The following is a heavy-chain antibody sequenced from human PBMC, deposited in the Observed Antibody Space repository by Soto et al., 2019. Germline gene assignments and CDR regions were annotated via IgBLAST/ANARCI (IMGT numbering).Heavy chain of an antibody. CDR3: ARRDNYYGTDV. V-gene: IGHV5-51*01. Sequence: ESLNISCKGSGYTFTSYWVGWVRQMPGKGLELMGIIHPGDSDTRYSPSFQGQVTISVDKSISTAYLQWSSLKASDTAMYYCARRDNYYGTDVWGQGTTVTVSS. CDR2: IHPGDSDT. CDR1: GYTFTSYW. J-gene: IGHJ6*02.